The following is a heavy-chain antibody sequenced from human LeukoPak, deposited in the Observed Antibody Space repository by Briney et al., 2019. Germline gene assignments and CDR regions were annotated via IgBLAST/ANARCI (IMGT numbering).Heavy chain of an antibody. D-gene: IGHD3-3*01. J-gene: IGHJ4*02. CDR1: GYTFTSYG. V-gene: IGHV1-46*01. CDR2: INPSGGST. Sequence: ASVKVSCKASGYTFTSYGISWVRQAPGQGLEWMGIINPSGGSTSYAQKFQGRVTMTRDMSTSTVYMELSSLRSEDTAVYYCARVPVRDFWSGYQFDYWGQGTLVTVSS. CDR3: ARVPVRDFWSGYQFDY.